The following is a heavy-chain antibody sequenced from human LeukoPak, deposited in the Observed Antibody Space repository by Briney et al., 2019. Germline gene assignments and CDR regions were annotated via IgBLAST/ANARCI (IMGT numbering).Heavy chain of an antibody. CDR2: ISSSSSSI. J-gene: IGHJ4*02. Sequence: GRSLRLSCAASGFTLSMDSMTWVRQPPGKGLEWVSYISSSSSSIPYADSVKGRFTISRDSAKNSLYLQMNGLRDEDTAIYYCARSNYGDSSRYGYWGQGTLVTVSS. D-gene: IGHD2-21*02. V-gene: IGHV3-48*02. CDR1: GFTLSMDS. CDR3: ARSNYGDSSRYGY.